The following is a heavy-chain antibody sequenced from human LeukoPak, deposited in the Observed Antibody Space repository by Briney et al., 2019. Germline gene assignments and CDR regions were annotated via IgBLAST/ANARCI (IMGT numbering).Heavy chain of an antibody. D-gene: IGHD6-19*01. Sequence: PSETLSLTCSVSGVSISSSNSYWGWIRQPPGKGLEWIGSIYYTGNTYYNASLKSQVSISIDTSKNQFSLKLSSVTAADTAVYYCARGRSSIAVAGTRWFDPWGQGTLVTVSS. CDR3: ARGRSSIAVAGTRWFDP. CDR2: IYYTGNT. V-gene: IGHV4-39*01. CDR1: GVSISSSNSY. J-gene: IGHJ5*02.